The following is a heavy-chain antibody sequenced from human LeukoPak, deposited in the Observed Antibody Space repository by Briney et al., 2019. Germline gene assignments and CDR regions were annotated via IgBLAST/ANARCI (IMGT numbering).Heavy chain of an antibody. Sequence: ASVKVSCKASGYIFTSYGISWVRPAPGQGLEWMGWISAYNGNTNYAQKLQGRVTMTTDTSTSTAYMELRSLRSDDTAVYYCARDWTYDFWSGYYVLNNWFDPWGQRTLVTVSS. CDR1: GYIFTSYG. V-gene: IGHV1-18*01. CDR3: ARDWTYDFWSGYYVLNNWFDP. CDR2: ISAYNGNT. D-gene: IGHD3-3*01. J-gene: IGHJ5*02.